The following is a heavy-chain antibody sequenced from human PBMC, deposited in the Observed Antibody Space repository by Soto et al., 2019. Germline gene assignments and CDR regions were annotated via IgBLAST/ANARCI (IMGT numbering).Heavy chain of an antibody. J-gene: IGHJ6*02. D-gene: IGHD3-10*01. Sequence: GASVKVSCKASGYTFTRSGISWVRQAPGQGLEWMGWISTYNGGTNYAQTFQGRVTMTTDTSTSTVHMEVRSLRSDDTAVYYCAFGEESRYYYYGMDVWGQGTTVTVS. CDR2: ISTYNGGT. CDR3: AFGEESRYYYYGMDV. CDR1: GYTFTRSG. V-gene: IGHV1-18*01.